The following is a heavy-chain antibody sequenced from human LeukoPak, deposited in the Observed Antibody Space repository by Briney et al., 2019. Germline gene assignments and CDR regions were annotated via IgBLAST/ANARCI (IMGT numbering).Heavy chain of an antibody. Sequence: SETLSLTCTVSGGSISSSSYYWCWIRQPTGKGREWIGNIYYSGNTYYNPSLKSRVTISVDTSKNLFSLTLSSVTAADTAVYYCARQYYDYVWESYRDVYYFDYWGQGTLVPVSS. J-gene: IGHJ4*02. CDR3: ARQYYDYVWESYRDVYYFDY. CDR1: GGSISSSSYY. V-gene: IGHV4-39*01. D-gene: IGHD3-16*02. CDR2: IYYSGNT.